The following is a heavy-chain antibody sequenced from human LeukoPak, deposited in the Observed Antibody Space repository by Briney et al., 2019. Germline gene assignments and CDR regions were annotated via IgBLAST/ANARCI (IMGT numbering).Heavy chain of an antibody. CDR1: GFTFSDYY. J-gene: IGHJ3*02. V-gene: IGHV3-11*01. Sequence: PGGSLRLSCAASGFTFSDYYMSWIRQAPGKGLEWVSYISSSGSTIYYADSVKGRFTISRDNAKNSLYLQMNSLRAEDTAVYYCARERTYYYDSSGYYSDAFDIWGQGTMVTVSS. CDR2: ISSSGSTI. CDR3: ARERTYYYDSSGYYSDAFDI. D-gene: IGHD3-22*01.